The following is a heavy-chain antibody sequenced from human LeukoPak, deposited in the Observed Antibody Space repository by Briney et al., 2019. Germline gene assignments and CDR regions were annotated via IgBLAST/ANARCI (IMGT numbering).Heavy chain of an antibody. CDR1: GGPFRGYY. Sequence: SETLSLTCAGYGGPFRGYYWSWIRQPPGKGLEWIGEINHSGSTNYNPSLKSRVTISVDTSKNQFSLKLSSVTAADTAVYYCARGRYGYCSGGSCYPRGDYYYGMDVWGKGTTVTVSS. CDR3: ARGRYGYCSGGSCYPRGDYYYGMDV. CDR2: INHSGST. V-gene: IGHV4-34*01. J-gene: IGHJ6*04. D-gene: IGHD2-15*01.